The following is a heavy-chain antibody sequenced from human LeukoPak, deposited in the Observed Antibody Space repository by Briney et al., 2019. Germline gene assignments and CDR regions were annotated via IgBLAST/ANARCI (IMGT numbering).Heavy chain of an antibody. J-gene: IGHJ6*02. CDR3: ARDLNYYDSSTYDPYYGMDV. Sequence: GGTLRLSCAASGXTFSSYSINWVRQAPGKGLEWVSSISRSSDYISYADSVKGRFTISRDNAKNSLYLQMNSLRAEDTAVYYCARDLNYYDSSTYDPYYGMDVWGQGTTVTVSS. V-gene: IGHV3-21*01. CDR1: GXTFSSYS. CDR2: ISRSSDYI. D-gene: IGHD3-22*01.